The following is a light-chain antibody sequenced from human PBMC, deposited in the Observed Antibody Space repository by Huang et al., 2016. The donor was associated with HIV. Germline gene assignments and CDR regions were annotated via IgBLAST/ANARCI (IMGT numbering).Light chain of an antibody. CDR2: DAS. Sequence: EIVLTQSPATLSLSPGERATLSCGASQSISNNYLAWYQQRPGLAPRLLIYDASNRATGIPDRCSGSGSGADFTLTISRLEPEDFAVYYCQQYDTTPRTFGQGTKVEIK. CDR3: QQYDTTPRT. V-gene: IGKV3D-20*01. J-gene: IGKJ1*01. CDR1: QSISNNY.